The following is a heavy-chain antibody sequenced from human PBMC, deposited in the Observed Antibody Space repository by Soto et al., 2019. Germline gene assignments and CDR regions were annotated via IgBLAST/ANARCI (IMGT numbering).Heavy chain of an antibody. CDR3: ARGTREQLERPVAYYYYYMDV. J-gene: IGHJ6*03. V-gene: IGHV1-18*01. CDR2: ISAYNGNT. CDR1: GYTFTSYG. Sequence: ASVKVSCKASGYTFTSYGISWVRQAPGQGLEWMGWISAYNGNTNYAQKLQGRVTMTTDTSTSTAYMELRSLRSDDTAVYYCARGTREQLERPVAYYYYYMDVRGKGTTVTVSS. D-gene: IGHD1-1*01.